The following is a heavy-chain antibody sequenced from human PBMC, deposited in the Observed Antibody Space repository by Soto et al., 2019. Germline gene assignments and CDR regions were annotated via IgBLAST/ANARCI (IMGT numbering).Heavy chain of an antibody. V-gene: IGHV1-2*04. CDR2: INPNSGGT. D-gene: IGHD2-2*01. CDR1: GYTFTGYY. Sequence: QVQLVQSGAEVKKPGASVKVSCKASGYTFTGYYMHWVRQAPGQGLEWMGWINPNSGGTNYAQKFQDWVSMTRDTSISTAYMELSRLRSDNTAVYYCARGGVGLGYCSSTSCYEHYYYYMDVWGKGTTVIVSS. CDR3: ARGGVGLGYCSSTSCYEHYYYYMDV. J-gene: IGHJ6*03.